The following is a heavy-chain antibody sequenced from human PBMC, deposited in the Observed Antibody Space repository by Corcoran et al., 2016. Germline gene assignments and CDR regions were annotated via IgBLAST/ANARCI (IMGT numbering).Heavy chain of an antibody. V-gene: IGHV3-33*01. CDR3: AGGRDYVILTGYYKEGAHFDY. D-gene: IGHD3-9*01. CDR1: GFTFSSYG. Sequence: QVQLVESGGGVVQPGRSLRLSCAASGFTFSSYGMHWVRQAPGKGLEWVAVIWYDGSNKYYADSVKGRFTISRDNSKNTLYLQMNSLRAEDTAWYYCAGGRDYVILTGYYKEGAHFDYWGQGTLVTVSS. J-gene: IGHJ4*02. CDR2: IWYDGSNK.